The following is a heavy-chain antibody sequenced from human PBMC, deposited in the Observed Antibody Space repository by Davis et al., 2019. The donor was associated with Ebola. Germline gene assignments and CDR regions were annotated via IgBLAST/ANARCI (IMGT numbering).Heavy chain of an antibody. CDR3: TGNYYDPQWGIDDY. CDR1: GFTFSGYA. Sequence: GESLKISCAASGFTFSGYAMHWVRQASGKGLEWVGRIRSKANSYATAYAASVKGRFTISRDDSKNTAYLQMNSLKTEDTAVYYCTGNYYDPQWGIDDYWGQGTLVTVSS. D-gene: IGHD3-22*01. J-gene: IGHJ4*02. V-gene: IGHV3-73*01. CDR2: IRSKANSYAT.